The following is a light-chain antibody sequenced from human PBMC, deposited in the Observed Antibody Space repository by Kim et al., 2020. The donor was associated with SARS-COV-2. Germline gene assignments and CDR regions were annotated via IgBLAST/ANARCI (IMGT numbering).Light chain of an antibody. CDR1: SSDVGGYAY. Sequence: GQSVTISCTGTSSDVGGYAYVSWYQHHPGKAPKLMIYDISRRPSGVPDRFSGSKSGNTASLTISGLQADDEADYYCCSYSGTYTFVFGTGTKVTVL. V-gene: IGLV2-11*01. CDR3: CSYSGTYTFV. CDR2: DIS. J-gene: IGLJ1*01.